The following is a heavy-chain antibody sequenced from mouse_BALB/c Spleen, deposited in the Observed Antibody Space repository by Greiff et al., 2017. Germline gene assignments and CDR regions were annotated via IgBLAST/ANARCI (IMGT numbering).Heavy chain of an antibody. CDR3: ARWRDYDYFDY. CDR2: INPYNDGT. Sequence: EVHLVESGPELVKPGASVKMSCKASGYTFTSYVMHWVKQKPGQGLEWIGYINPYNDGTKYNEKFKGKATLTSDKSSSTAYMELSSLTSEDSAVYYCARWRDYDYFDYWGQGTTLTVSS. J-gene: IGHJ2*01. V-gene: IGHV1-14*01. D-gene: IGHD2-4*01. CDR1: GYTFTSYV.